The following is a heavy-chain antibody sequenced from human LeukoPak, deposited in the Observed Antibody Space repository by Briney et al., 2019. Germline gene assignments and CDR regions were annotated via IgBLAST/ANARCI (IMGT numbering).Heavy chain of an antibody. J-gene: IGHJ4*02. CDR2: INSDGTCT. D-gene: IGHD3-10*01. V-gene: IGHV3-74*01. CDR3: AREYGSGSYDY. Sequence: PGGSLRLSCAASGFTFSSYWMHWVRQAPGKGLVWVTRINSDGTCTSYADSVKGRFTISRDNVKKTLYLQMNSLRAEDTAVYYCAREYGSGSYDYWGQGTLVTVSS. CDR1: GFTFSSYW.